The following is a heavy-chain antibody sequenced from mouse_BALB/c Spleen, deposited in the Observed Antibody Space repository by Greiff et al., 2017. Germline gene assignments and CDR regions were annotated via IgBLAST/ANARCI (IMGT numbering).Heavy chain of an antibody. D-gene: IGHD3-2*01. J-gene: IGHJ4*01. CDR3: ARDPDSSRDY. Sequence: EVMLVESGGGLVKPGGSLKLSCAASGFTFSSYAMSWVRQSPEKRLEWVAEISSGGSYTYYPDTVTGRFTISRDNAKNTLYLEMSSLRSEDTAMYYCARDPDSSRDYWGQGTSVTVSS. CDR1: GFTFSSYA. V-gene: IGHV5-9-4*01. CDR2: ISSGGSYT.